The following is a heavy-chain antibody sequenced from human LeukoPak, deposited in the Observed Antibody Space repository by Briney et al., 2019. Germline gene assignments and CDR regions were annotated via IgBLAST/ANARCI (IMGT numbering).Heavy chain of an antibody. D-gene: IGHD3-16*01. V-gene: IGHV1-2*02. CDR3: ARDRIMIMFGGVSWFDP. CDR2: INPKSGGT. J-gene: IGHJ5*02. Sequence: GASVKVSCKASAYTFNDYYIHWVRQAPGQGLEWMGWINPKSGGTNYAQKFRGRVTMTRDTSISTAYMELSRLRSDDTAVYYRARDRIMIMFGGVSWFDPWGQGTLVSVSS. CDR1: AYTFNDYY.